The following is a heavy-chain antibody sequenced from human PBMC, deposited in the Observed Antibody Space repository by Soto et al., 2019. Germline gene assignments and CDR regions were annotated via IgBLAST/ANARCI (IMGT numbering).Heavy chain of an antibody. CDR1: GYSCTTFD. CDR3: AMSRGWWSFDY. CDR2: IDTTSGKS. Sequence: QVQLVQSGAEVKKPGASVKVSCKASGYSCTTFDLHCVRQAPGKRLEWMGRIDTTSGKSKYSEILQGRVTITGDTSATTSYMELSSLRFEDTAVYYCAMSRGWWSFDYWGQGNRITVSS. J-gene: IGHJ4*02. D-gene: IGHD6-19*01. V-gene: IGHV1-3*04.